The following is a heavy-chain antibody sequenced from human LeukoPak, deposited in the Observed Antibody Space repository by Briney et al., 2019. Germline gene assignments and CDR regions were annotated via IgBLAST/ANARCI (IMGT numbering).Heavy chain of an antibody. J-gene: IGHJ4*02. CDR1: GFTFSSYS. D-gene: IGHD4-17*01. CDR3: ARGEYGDYWSYFDD. V-gene: IGHV3-21*01. Sequence: GSLRLSCAASGFTFSSYSMNWVRQAPGKGLEWVSSISSSSSYIYYADSVKGRFTISRDNAKNSLYLQMNSLRAEDTAVYYCARGEYGDYWSYFDDWGQGTLVTVSS. CDR2: ISSSSSYI.